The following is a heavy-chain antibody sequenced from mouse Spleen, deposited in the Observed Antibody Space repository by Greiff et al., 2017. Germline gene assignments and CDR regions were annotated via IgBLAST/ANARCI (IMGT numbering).Heavy chain of an antibody. Sequence: EVQGVESGGGLVKPGGSLKLSCAASGFTFSDYGMHWVRQAPEKGLAWVAYISSGSSTIYYADTVKGRFTISRDNAKNTLFLQMTSLRSEDTAMYYCARTMVTTRYAMDYWGQGTSVTVSS. V-gene: IGHV5-17*01. CDR2: ISSGSSTI. D-gene: IGHD2-2*01. CDR1: GFTFSDYG. J-gene: IGHJ4*01. CDR3: ARTMVTTRYAMDY.